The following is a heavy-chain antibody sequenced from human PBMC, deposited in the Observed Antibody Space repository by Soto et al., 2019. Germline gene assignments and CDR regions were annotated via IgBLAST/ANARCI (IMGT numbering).Heavy chain of an antibody. CDR1: GFTFSSYA. D-gene: IGHD1-26*01. V-gene: IGHV3-23*01. CDR2: ISGSGGST. Sequence: GGSLRLSCAASGFTFSSYAMSWVRQAPGKGLEWVSAISGSGGSTYYADSVKGRFTISRDNSKNTLYLQMNSLRAEDTAVYYCAKDGARGVSPAGYFDYWGQGTLVTVSS. CDR3: AKDGARGVSPAGYFDY. J-gene: IGHJ4*02.